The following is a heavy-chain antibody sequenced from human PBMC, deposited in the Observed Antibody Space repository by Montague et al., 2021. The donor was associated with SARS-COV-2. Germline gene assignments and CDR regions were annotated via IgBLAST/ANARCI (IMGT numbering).Heavy chain of an antibody. CDR1: GDSISSSNW. V-gene: IGHV4-4*02. Sequence: SETLSLTCAVSGDSISSSNWWSWVRQPPGKGLEWIGEIYHSGSTNYNPSLKSRVTISVDKSKNQFSLKLSSVTAADTAVYYCARFGPYYGSGSYYNGGMDVGGQGTRSPSP. CDR3: ARFGPYYGSGSYYNGGMDV. D-gene: IGHD3-10*01. J-gene: IGHJ6*02. CDR2: IYHSGST.